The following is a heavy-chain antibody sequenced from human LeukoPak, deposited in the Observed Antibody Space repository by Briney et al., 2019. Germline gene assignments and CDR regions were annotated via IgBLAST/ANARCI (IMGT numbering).Heavy chain of an antibody. V-gene: IGHV4-59*01. CDR3: ARGWGYFDL. Sequence: SETLSLTCTVSGGSISSYYWSWILQPPGKGLEWIGYIYYSGSTNYNPSLKSRVTISVDTSKNQFSLKLSSVTAADTAMYYCARGWGYFDLWGRGTLVTVSS. CDR1: GGSISSYY. CDR2: IYYSGST. J-gene: IGHJ2*01. D-gene: IGHD6-13*01.